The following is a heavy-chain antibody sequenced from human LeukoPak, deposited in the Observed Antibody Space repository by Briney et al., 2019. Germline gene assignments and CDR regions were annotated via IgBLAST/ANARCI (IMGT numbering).Heavy chain of an antibody. CDR1: GGSISSYY. V-gene: IGHV4-59*08. CDR2: IYYSGST. D-gene: IGHD7-27*01. J-gene: IGHJ4*02. Sequence: SETLSLTCTVSGGSISSYYWSWIRQPPGKGLEWIGYIYYSGSTNYNPSLKSRVTISVDTSKNQFSLKLSSVTAADTAVYYCARHPPRTGTFDYRGQGTLVTVSS. CDR3: ARHPPRTGTFDY.